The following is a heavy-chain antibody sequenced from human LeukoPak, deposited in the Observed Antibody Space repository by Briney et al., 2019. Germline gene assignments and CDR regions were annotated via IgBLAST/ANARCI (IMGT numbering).Heavy chain of an antibody. CDR2: ISSSSSYI. J-gene: IGHJ4*02. CDR3: ARTSGGDWYPMDY. V-gene: IGHV3-21*01. D-gene: IGHD2-21*02. Sequence: PGGSLRLSCAASGFTFSSYGMNWVRQAPGKGLEWVSSISSSSSYIYYADSVKGRFTISRDNAKNSLYLQMNSLRAEDTAVYYCARTSGGDWYPMDYWGQGTLVTVSS. CDR1: GFTFSSYG.